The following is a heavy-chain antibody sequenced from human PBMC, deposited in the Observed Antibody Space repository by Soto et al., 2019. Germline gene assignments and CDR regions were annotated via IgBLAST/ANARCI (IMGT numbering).Heavy chain of an antibody. CDR2: IYYIETT. J-gene: IGHJ5*02. V-gene: IGHV4-30-4*01. Sequence: SETLSLTCAVSGVSVTNGDCYWSWMLQSPGKGLEWIGNIYYIETTNYNPSLNSRLTISIDTSRNQFSLQLTSVTAADTAISYCARQRRGGYWFDPWGQGTLVTVSS. D-gene: IGHD1-1*01. CDR3: ARQRRGGYWFDP. CDR1: GVSVTNGDCY.